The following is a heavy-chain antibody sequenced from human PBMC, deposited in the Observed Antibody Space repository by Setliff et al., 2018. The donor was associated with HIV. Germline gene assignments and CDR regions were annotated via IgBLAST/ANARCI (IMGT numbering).Heavy chain of an antibody. D-gene: IGHD1-1*01. Sequence: GESLKIFCAASGFTFSSYEMNWVRQAPGKGLEWVSYISSSGSTIYYADSVKGRFTISRDNAKSSLYLQMNSLRAEDTAVYYCASRSAGLYYFDYWGQGTLVTVSS. CDR3: ASRSAGLYYFDY. CDR1: GFTFSSYE. CDR2: ISSSGSTI. V-gene: IGHV3-48*03. J-gene: IGHJ4*02.